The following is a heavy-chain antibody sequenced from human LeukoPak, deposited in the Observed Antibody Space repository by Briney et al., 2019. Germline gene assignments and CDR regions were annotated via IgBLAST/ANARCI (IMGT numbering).Heavy chain of an antibody. Sequence: GGSLRLSCAASGFTFSSYAMSWVRRAPGKGLEWVSAITGSGQTKYYTDSVKGRFTMSRDNSKNTLYLQMNSLRDEDTAEYFCAKESLVVIESYFDNWGQGTLVLVSS. J-gene: IGHJ4*02. V-gene: IGHV3-23*01. D-gene: IGHD3-22*01. CDR3: AKESLVVIESYFDN. CDR1: GFTFSSYA. CDR2: ITGSGQTK.